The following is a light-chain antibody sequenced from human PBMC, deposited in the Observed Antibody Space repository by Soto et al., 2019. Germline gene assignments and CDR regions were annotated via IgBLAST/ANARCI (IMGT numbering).Light chain of an antibody. CDR2: GAS. CDR3: QQYGSSPIT. J-gene: IGKJ5*01. V-gene: IGKV3-20*01. Sequence: EIVLTQSPGTLALSPGERATLSCRASQSVSSSYLAWYQQKPGQAPRLLIYGASSRATGIPDRLSGSGSGTDFTLTISSLEPEDFAVYYCQQYGSSPITFGQGTRLEIK. CDR1: QSVSSSY.